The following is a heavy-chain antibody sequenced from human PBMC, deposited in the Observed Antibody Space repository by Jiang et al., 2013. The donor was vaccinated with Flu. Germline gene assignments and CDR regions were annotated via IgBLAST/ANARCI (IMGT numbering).Heavy chain of an antibody. CDR3: AKVVGETPIAYYYYAMDV. CDR1: GFTFSSYG. CDR2: ISFDGSYK. V-gene: IGHV3-30*18. J-gene: IGHJ6*02. Sequence: QLVESGGGVVQPGRSLRLSCEASGFTFSSYGMQWVRQAAGKGLEWVAVISFDGSYKDHADSVKGRFTISRDNSKNTLYLQMNSLRAEDTAIYYCAKVVGETPIAYYYYAMDVWGQGTTVTVSS. D-gene: IGHD1-26*01.